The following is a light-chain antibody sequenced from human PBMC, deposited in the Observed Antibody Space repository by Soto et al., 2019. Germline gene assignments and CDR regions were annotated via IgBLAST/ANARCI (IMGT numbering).Light chain of an antibody. CDR1: SSDVGGYNY. V-gene: IGLV2-14*01. J-gene: IGLJ2*01. CDR2: EVT. Sequence: QSALTQPASVSGSPGQSITISCTGTSSDVGGYNYVSWYQQHPGKAPKLIIYEVTNRPSGVSNRFSGSKSGNTASLTISGLQPEDEADYYCSSYTTNNTPVVFGGGTKVTVL. CDR3: SSYTTNNTPVV.